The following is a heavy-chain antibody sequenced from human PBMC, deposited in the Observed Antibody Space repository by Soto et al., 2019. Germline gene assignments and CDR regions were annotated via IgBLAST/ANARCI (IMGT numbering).Heavy chain of an antibody. J-gene: IGHJ4*02. CDR2: INPDSGST. Sequence: QVQLVQSGAEVRKPGASVKVSCRTSGYTFTHYYVHWVRQAPGQGLEWLGIINPDSGSTNYAHEFQGRVTLTMDTSTTTVYMELSGLRAEDTAIFYCARDFAAGDHWGQGTLVTVSS. CDR1: GYTFTHYY. CDR3: ARDFAAGDH. D-gene: IGHD6-13*01. V-gene: IGHV1-46*01.